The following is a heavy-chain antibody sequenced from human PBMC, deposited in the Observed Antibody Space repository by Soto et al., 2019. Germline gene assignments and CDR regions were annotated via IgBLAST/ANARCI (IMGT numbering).Heavy chain of an antibody. Sequence: SETLSLTCAVYGGSFSGYYWSWIRQPPGKGLEWIGEINHSGSTNYNPSLKSRVTISVDTSKNQFSLKLSSVTAADTAVYYCARGPYVYDYVWGSYRIGYYFDYWSQGTLVTVSS. D-gene: IGHD3-16*02. J-gene: IGHJ4*02. CDR1: GGSFSGYY. V-gene: IGHV4-34*01. CDR3: ARGPYVYDYVWGSYRIGYYFDY. CDR2: INHSGST.